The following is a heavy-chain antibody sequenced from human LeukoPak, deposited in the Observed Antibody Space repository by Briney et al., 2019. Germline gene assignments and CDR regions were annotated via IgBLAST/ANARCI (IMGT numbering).Heavy chain of an antibody. V-gene: IGHV2-5*02. CDR3: AHRQLYTPPGTFEI. CDR1: GFSLSTSGVG. CDR2: IYWDDEK. Sequence: SGPMLVNPTQTLTLTCTFSGFSLSTSGVGVGWIRQPPGKALEWLALIYWDDEKRYNPSLKSRLTITKDTAKNQVVLTMTNMDPVDTATYHCAHRQLYTPPGTFEIWGQGIMVTVSS. D-gene: IGHD2-15*01. J-gene: IGHJ3*02.